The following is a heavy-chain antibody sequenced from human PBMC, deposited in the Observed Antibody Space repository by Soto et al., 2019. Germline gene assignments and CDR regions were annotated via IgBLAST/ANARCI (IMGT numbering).Heavy chain of an antibody. J-gene: IGHJ5*02. V-gene: IGHV5-51*01. Sequence: PGESLKISCKGSGYSFTSYWIGWVRQMLGKGLEWMGIIYPGDSDTRYSPSFQGQVTISADKSISTAYLQWSSLKASDTAMYYCARGSPDPSGANNWFDPWGQGTLVTVSS. CDR3: ARGSPDPSGANNWFDP. D-gene: IGHD3-10*01. CDR1: GYSFTSYW. CDR2: IYPGDSDT.